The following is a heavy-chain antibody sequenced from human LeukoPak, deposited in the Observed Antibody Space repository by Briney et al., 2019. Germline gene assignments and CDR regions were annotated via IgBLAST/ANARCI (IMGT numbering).Heavy chain of an antibody. J-gene: IGHJ5*02. CDR3: AKGVSASHNWFDP. V-gene: IGHV3-30*02. CDR2: IRNDGSNE. D-gene: IGHD2-2*01. CDR1: GFTFSDYG. Sequence: GGSLRLSCAASGFTFSDYGTHWVRQAPSKGLEWVAFIRNDGSNEYYPDSGNGRFTTYRDNSRNKLYLQTNSLRPEDTAVYYCAKGVSASHNWFDPWGQGTLFTVSS.